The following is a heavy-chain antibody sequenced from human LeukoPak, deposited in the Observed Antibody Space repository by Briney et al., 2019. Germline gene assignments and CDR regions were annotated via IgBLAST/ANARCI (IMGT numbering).Heavy chain of an antibody. Sequence: ASVTVSCKASGYTFTSYDINWVRQATGQGLEWMGWMNPNSGNTGYAQKFQGRVTMTRNTSISTAYMELSSLRSEDTAVYYCAILRYFDYPFDYWGQGTLVTVSS. CDR1: GYTFTSYD. CDR3: AILRYFDYPFDY. V-gene: IGHV1-8*01. CDR2: MNPNSGNT. D-gene: IGHD3-9*01. J-gene: IGHJ4*02.